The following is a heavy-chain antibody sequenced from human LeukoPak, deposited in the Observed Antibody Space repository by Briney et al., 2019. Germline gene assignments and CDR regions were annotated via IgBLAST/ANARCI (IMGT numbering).Heavy chain of an antibody. CDR1: GYSFSSFG. Sequence: GASVKVSCKASGYSFSSFGITWVRQAPGQGLEWMGWISAYTGNAQYAQKFQGRVTMTTDTSTNTAYMELGSLTSDDTAVYYCARYRLSDSPTNWFDPWGQGTLVTVSS. CDR2: ISAYTGNA. CDR3: ARYRLSDSPTNWFDP. J-gene: IGHJ5*02. V-gene: IGHV1-18*01. D-gene: IGHD3-22*01.